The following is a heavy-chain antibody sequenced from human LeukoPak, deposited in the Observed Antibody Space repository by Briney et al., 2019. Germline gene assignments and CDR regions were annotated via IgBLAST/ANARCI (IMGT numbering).Heavy chain of an antibody. J-gene: IGHJ6*02. CDR1: GYTFTGYY. V-gene: IGHV1-2*02. CDR2: INPNSGGT. D-gene: IGHD3-10*01. Sequence: ASVKVSCKASGYTFTGYYMHWVRQAPGQGLEWMGWINPNSGGTNYAQKFQGRVTMTRDTSISTAYMELSRLRSDDTAVYYCARVRDDDYYYRMDVWGQGTTVSVSS. CDR3: ARVRDDDYYYRMDV.